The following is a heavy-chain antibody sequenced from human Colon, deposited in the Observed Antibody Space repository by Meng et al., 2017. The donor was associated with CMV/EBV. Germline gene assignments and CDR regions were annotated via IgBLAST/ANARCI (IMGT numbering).Heavy chain of an antibody. CDR2: INPNSGGT. J-gene: IGHJ5*01. Sequence: ASVKVSCKASGYTFTGYYMHWVRQAPGQGLEWMGWINPNSGGTNYAQKFQGRVTMTRDTSISTAYMELSRLRSDDTAVYYCARDWGYCSSTSCPWYWFDPWGQGTTVTVSS. CDR3: ARDWGYCSSTSCPWYWFDP. D-gene: IGHD2-2*01. V-gene: IGHV1-2*02. CDR1: GYTFTGYY.